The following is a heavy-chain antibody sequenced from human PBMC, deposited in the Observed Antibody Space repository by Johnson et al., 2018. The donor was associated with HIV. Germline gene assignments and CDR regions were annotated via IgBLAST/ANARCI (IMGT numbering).Heavy chain of an antibody. CDR2: IYSGGST. Sequence: VQLVESGGGLVQPGGSLRLSCAASGFTVSSNYMSWVRQAPGNGLEWVSVIYSGGSTYYADSVKGRFTISRDNSKNTLYLQMNSLRAEDTAVYYCARGAIKYSSSWLGAFDIWGQGTMVTVSS. CDR3: ARGAIKYSSSWLGAFDI. V-gene: IGHV3-66*02. D-gene: IGHD6-6*01. CDR1: GFTVSSNY. J-gene: IGHJ3*02.